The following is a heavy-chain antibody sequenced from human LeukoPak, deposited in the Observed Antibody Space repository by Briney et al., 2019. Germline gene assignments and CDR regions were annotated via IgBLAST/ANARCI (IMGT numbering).Heavy chain of an antibody. CDR2: IYYSGST. Sequence: PSETLSLTCTVSGGSISSYYWSWIRQPPGKGLEWIGYIYYSGSTNYNPSLKSRVTISVDTSKNQFSLKLSSVTAADTAGYYCARGSSSSNPRIDYWGQGTLVTVSS. D-gene: IGHD6-6*01. CDR1: GGSISSYY. V-gene: IGHV4-59*01. CDR3: ARGSSSSNPRIDY. J-gene: IGHJ4*02.